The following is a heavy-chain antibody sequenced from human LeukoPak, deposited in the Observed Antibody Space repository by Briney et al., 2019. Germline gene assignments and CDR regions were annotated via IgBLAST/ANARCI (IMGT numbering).Heavy chain of an antibody. CDR3: AKETHMISSSWYPR. CDR2: ISYDGSNK. Sequence: GRSLRLSCAASGFTFSSYAMHWVRQAPGKGLEWVAVISYDGSNKYYADSVKGRFTISRDNSKNTLYLQMNSLRAEDTAVYYCAKETHMISSSWYPRWGQGTLATVSS. D-gene: IGHD6-13*01. V-gene: IGHV3-30-3*01. J-gene: IGHJ4*02. CDR1: GFTFSSYA.